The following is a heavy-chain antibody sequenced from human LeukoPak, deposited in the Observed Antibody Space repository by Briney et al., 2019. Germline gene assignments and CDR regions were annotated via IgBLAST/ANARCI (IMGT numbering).Heavy chain of an antibody. Sequence: SETLSLTCTVSGGSISSYYWSWIRQPPGKGLEWIGYIYYSGSTNYNPSLKSRVTISVDTSKNQFSLKLSSVTAADTAVYYCARWRDTAFDYWGQGTLVTVSS. D-gene: IGHD5-18*01. CDR3: ARWRDTAFDY. J-gene: IGHJ4*02. CDR2: IYYSGST. V-gene: IGHV4-59*08. CDR1: GGSISSYY.